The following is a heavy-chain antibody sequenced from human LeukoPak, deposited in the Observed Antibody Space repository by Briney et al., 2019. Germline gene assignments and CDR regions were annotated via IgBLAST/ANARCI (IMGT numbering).Heavy chain of an antibody. CDR2: INPKSGGT. CDR3: ARDSDSSGYYTESGFDY. D-gene: IGHD3-22*01. J-gene: IGHJ4*02. Sequence: ASVKVSCKASGYTFTGYYIHCVRQAPGQGLEWMGWINPKSGGTNYAQKFQGRVTMTRDTSISTAYMELSRLRSDDTAVYYCARDSDSSGYYTESGFDYWGQGTLVTVSS. CDR1: GYTFTGYY. V-gene: IGHV1-2*02.